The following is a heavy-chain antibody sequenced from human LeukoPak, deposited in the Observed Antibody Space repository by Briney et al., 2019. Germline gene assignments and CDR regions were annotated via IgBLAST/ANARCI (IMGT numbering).Heavy chain of an antibody. CDR1: GGTFSSYA. D-gene: IGHD1-1*01. Sequence: GASVKVSCKASGGTFSSYAISWVRQAPGQGLEWMGWIDPKSGDTKYAQTFQGRVTMTRDTSITTVYMELNRLISDDTAVYYCVREGSGTGLITYFYGLDVWGQGTTVTVSS. CDR2: IDPKSGDT. J-gene: IGHJ6*02. CDR3: VREGSGTGLITYFYGLDV. V-gene: IGHV1-2*02.